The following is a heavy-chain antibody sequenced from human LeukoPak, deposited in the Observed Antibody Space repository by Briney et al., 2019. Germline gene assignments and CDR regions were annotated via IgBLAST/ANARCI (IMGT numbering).Heavy chain of an antibody. D-gene: IGHD4-23*01. J-gene: IGHJ5*02. V-gene: IGHV4-4*07. CDR1: GGSISSYY. CDR3: ARDSDSRYGGWFDP. CDR2: IHTSGRT. Sequence: TTSETLSLTCTVSGGSISSYYWSWIRQPPGKGLEWTGRIHTSGRTNYNPSLKSRVTISVDTSKNQFSLKLSSVTAADTAVYYCARDSDSRYGGWFDPWGQGTLVTVSS.